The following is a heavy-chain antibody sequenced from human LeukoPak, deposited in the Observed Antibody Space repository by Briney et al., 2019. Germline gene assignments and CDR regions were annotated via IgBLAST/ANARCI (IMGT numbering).Heavy chain of an antibody. Sequence: PSETLSLTCTVSGGSISSYYWSWIRQPPGKGLEWIGYIYYSGSTNYNSSLKSRVSISVDTSKNQFSLKLTSVTAADTAVYYCARVAYGSGSRLIDCWGQGTLVTISS. CDR2: IYYSGST. V-gene: IGHV4-59*12. D-gene: IGHD3-10*01. J-gene: IGHJ4*02. CDR1: GGSISSYY. CDR3: ARVAYGSGSRLIDC.